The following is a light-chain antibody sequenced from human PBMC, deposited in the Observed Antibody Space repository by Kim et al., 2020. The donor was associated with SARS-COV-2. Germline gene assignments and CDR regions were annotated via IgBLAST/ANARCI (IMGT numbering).Light chain of an antibody. CDR2: SNN. CDR1: SSNIGSNT. V-gene: IGLV1-44*01. Sequence: ELTQPPSASGTPGQRVTISCSGSSSNIGSNTVNWYQQLPGTAPKLLIYSNNRRPSGVPDRFSGSKSGTSASLAISGLQSEDEADYYCAAWDDSLNGVVFGGGTQLTVL. J-gene: IGLJ2*01. CDR3: AAWDDSLNGVV.